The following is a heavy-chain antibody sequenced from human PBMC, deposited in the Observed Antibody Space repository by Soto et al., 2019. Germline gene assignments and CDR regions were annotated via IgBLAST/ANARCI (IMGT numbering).Heavy chain of an antibody. Sequence: EVQLVESGGGLVQPGRSLRLSCAASGFTFDDYAMHWVRQAPGKGLEWVSGISWNSGSIGYADSVKGRFTISRDNAKNSLYLQMNSLRAEDTALYYCAKDMDHYGDYVCDYWGQGTLVTVSS. J-gene: IGHJ4*02. CDR3: AKDMDHYGDYVCDY. D-gene: IGHD4-17*01. CDR2: ISWNSGSI. V-gene: IGHV3-9*01. CDR1: GFTFDDYA.